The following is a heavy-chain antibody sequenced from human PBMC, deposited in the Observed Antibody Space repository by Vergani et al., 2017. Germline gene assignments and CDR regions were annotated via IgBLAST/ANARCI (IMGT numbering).Heavy chain of an antibody. D-gene: IGHD2-21*01. CDR1: GFTLGDYA. CDR3: ARVLWDCTHIRCSPPSY. J-gene: IGHJ4*02. V-gene: IGHV3-49*04. Sequence: EVHLVESGGGLVQPGRSLRLSCSGSGFTLGDYAMTWVRQAPGKGLEWVAFIWSKPYGGTTEYAASVKGRFTISRDDSKSIAYLQMSSLRAEDTAMYFCARVLWDCTHIRCSPPSYWGQGTQVTVSS. CDR2: IWSKPYGGTT.